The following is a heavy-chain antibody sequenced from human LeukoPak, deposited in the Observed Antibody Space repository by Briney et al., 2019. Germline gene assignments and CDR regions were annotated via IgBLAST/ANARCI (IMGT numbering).Heavy chain of an antibody. Sequence: SETLSLTCAVYGENFSTYHYSWIRQSPGKGPEWIGEINHSGSTNYNPSLKSRVTISVDTSRNQFSLRLTSVTAADAAMYYCARPGLAYCGGDCYSTEGYYFDYWSQGTLVAVSS. J-gene: IGHJ4*02. CDR2: INHSGST. CDR3: ARPGLAYCGGDCYSTEGYYFDY. D-gene: IGHD2-21*01. CDR1: GENFSTYH. V-gene: IGHV4-34*01.